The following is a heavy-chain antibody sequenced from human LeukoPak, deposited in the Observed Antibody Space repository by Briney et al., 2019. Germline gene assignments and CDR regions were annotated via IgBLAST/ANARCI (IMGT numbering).Heavy chain of an antibody. J-gene: IGHJ5*02. D-gene: IGHD6-13*01. CDR1: GFTFDDYG. V-gene: IGHV3-20*01. CDR3: ARDREAAAGTHWFDP. CDR2: INWNGGST. Sequence: GGSLRLSCAASGFTFDDYGMSWVRQAPGKGLEWVSGINWNGGSTGYADSVKGRFTISRDNAKNSLYLQMNSLRAEDTALYHCARDREAAAGTHWFDPWGQGTLVTVSS.